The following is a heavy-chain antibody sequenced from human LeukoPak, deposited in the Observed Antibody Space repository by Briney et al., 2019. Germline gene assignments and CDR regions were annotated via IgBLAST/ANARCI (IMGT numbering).Heavy chain of an antibody. Sequence: SETLSLTCTVSGGSISSYYWSWIRQPPGKGLEWIGYIYTSGSTNYNPSLKSRVTISVDTSKNQFSLKLSSVTAADTAVYYCAREQRDYDSTSFDPRGQGTLVTVSS. CDR1: GGSISSYY. D-gene: IGHD3-22*01. CDR2: IYTSGST. CDR3: AREQRDYDSTSFDP. J-gene: IGHJ5*02. V-gene: IGHV4-4*09.